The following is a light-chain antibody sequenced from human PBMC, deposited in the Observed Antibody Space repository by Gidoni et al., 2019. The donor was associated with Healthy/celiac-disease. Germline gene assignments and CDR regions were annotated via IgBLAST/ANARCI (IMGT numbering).Light chain of an antibody. J-gene: IGKJ1*01. CDR2: AAS. V-gene: IGKV1-9*01. CDR1: QGISGY. CDR3: QQLNSYPQGT. Sequence: DIQLTQSPSFLSASVGDRVTITCWASQGISGYLAWYQQKPGKAPKLLIYAASTLQSGVPSRFSGSGSGTEFTLTISSLQPEDFATYYCQQLNSYPQGTFGQGTKVEIK.